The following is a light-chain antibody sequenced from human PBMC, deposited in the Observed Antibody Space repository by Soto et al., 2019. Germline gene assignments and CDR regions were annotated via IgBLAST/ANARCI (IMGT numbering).Light chain of an antibody. CDR3: SSYTSTSTVV. V-gene: IGLV2-14*01. Sequence: QSVLTQPASVSGSPGHSITISCRGTSRDVGSYNYVSWYQQHPGKAPKLMIYGVTNRPSGISNRFSGSKSGNTASLTISGLQAEDEADYYCSSYTSTSTVVFGTGTKVTVL. CDR2: GVT. J-gene: IGLJ1*01. CDR1: SRDVGSYNY.